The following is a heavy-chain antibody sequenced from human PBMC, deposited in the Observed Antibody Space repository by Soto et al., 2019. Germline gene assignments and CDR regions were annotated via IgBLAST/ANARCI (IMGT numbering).Heavy chain of an antibody. Sequence: GASVKVSCKASGGTFSSYAISWVRQAPGQGLEWMGGIIPIFGTANYAQKFQGRVTITADESTSTAYMELSSLRSEDTAVYYCAGGRLRYFDWPYWGQGTLVTVYS. CDR2: IIPIFGTA. CDR1: GGTFSSYA. D-gene: IGHD3-9*01. V-gene: IGHV1-69*13. CDR3: AGGRLRYFDWPY. J-gene: IGHJ4*02.